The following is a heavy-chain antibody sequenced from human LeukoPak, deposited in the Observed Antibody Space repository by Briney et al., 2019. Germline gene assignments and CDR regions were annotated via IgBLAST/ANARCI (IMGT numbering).Heavy chain of an antibody. CDR1: GFTFSSYS. CDR3: ARDKQQRGDYLAY. V-gene: IGHV3-21*01. CDR2: ISSSSSYI. D-gene: IGHD6-13*01. J-gene: IGHJ4*02. Sequence: PGGSLRLSCAASGFTFSSYSMNWVRQAPGKGLEWVSSISSSSSYIYYADSVKGRFTISRDNAKNSLYLQMNSLRAEDKAVYYCARDKQQRGDYLAYLGQGTLVTVSS.